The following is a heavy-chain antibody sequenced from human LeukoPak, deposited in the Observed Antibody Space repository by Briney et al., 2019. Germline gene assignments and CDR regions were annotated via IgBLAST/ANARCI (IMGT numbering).Heavy chain of an antibody. CDR1: GFTSSSYG. J-gene: IGHJ5*02. CDR2: IWYDGSNK. Sequence: PGRSLRLSCAASGFTSSSYGMHWDRQAPGKGLEWVAVIWYDGSNKYYADSVKGRFTISRDNSKNTLYLQMNSLRAEDTAVYYCARALAYCRSTSCYGVSNWFDPWGQGTLVTVSS. D-gene: IGHD2-2*01. CDR3: ARALAYCRSTSCYGVSNWFDP. V-gene: IGHV3-33*01.